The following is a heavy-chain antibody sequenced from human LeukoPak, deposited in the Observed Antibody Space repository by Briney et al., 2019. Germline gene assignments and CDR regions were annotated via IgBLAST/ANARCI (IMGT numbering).Heavy chain of an antibody. J-gene: IGHJ4*02. CDR1: GFTVSDNY. CDR2: LYGGGYT. CDR3: ARDPHDSSGYYFDY. Sequence: GGSLRLSCAASGFTVSDNYMNWVRQAPGKGLEWVSVLYGGGYTKYADSVKGRFTVSRDNSKNTLYLQMNSLRAEDTAVYYCARDPHDSSGYYFDYWGQGTLVTVPS. V-gene: IGHV3-66*01. D-gene: IGHD3-22*01.